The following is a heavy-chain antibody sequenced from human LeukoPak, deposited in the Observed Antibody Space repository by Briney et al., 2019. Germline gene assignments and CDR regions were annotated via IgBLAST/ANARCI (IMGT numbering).Heavy chain of an antibody. CDR1: GFTFANAW. V-gene: IGHV3-15*01. CDR2: IKPKTEGGTI. CDR3: TTGRAT. Sequence: GGSLRLSCAASGFTFANAWMSWVRQAPGKGLEWVARIKPKTEGGTIDCAAPVKGRFTISRDDSKNTLYLQMNSLKIEDTALYYCTTGRATWGQGTMVTVSS. J-gene: IGHJ3*01.